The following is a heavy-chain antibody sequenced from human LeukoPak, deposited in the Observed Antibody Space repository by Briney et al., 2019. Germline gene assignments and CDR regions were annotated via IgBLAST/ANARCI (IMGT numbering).Heavy chain of an antibody. J-gene: IGHJ3*02. CDR3: ARASYCGGDCSDAFDI. D-gene: IGHD2-21*02. CDR1: GGTFSSYA. V-gene: IGHV1-69*13. CDR2: IIPIFGTA. Sequence: GASVKVSCKDPGGTFSSYAISWVRQAPGQGVGWMGGIIPIFGTANYEQKFQGRVTITADESTSTAYMELSSLRSEDTAVYYCARASYCGGDCSDAFDIWGQGTMVTVPS.